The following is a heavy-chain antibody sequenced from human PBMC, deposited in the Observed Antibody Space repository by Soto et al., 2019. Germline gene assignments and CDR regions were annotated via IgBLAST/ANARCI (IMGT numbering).Heavy chain of an antibody. V-gene: IGHV4-61*01. CDR2: IYYSGSA. CDR1: GASVSSGTYA. D-gene: IGHD3-9*01. J-gene: IGHJ5*02. CDR3: ERGSDDMLTGYWFDP. Sequence: ETLALCSTDAGASVSSGTYAWSRLRQPRGKGLEWIGYIYYSGSANYNPSLKSRVTISVDTSKNQFSLKLSYVTAADTAVYYCERGSDDMLTGYWFDPWGQGTLVTVSS.